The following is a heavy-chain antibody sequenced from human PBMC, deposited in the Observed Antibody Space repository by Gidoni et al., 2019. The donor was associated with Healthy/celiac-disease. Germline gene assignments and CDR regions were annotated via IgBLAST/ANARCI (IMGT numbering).Heavy chain of an antibody. CDR2: INHSGST. CDR1: GGSFSGYY. J-gene: IGHJ5*02. V-gene: IGHV4-34*01. Sequence: QVQLQQWGAGLLKPSETLSLTCAVYGGSFSGYYWSWIRQPPGKGLEWMGEINHSGSTNYNPSLKSRVTISVDTSKNQFSLKLSSVTAADTAVYYCARGRGYCSGGSCSFNWFDPWGQGTLVTVSS. D-gene: IGHD2-15*01. CDR3: ARGRGYCSGGSCSFNWFDP.